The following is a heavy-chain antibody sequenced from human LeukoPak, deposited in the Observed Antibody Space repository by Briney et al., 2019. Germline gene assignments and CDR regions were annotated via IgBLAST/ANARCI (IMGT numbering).Heavy chain of an antibody. J-gene: IGHJ4*02. D-gene: IGHD3-22*01. CDR2: ISSSGSTI. CDR1: GFTFSSYE. Sequence: TGGSLRLSCAASGFTFSSYEMNWVRQAPGKWLEWVSYISSSGSTIYYADSVKGRFTISRDNAKNSLYLQMNSLRAEDTAVYYCARGGSTYYYDSSGYIWGQGTLVTVSS. CDR3: ARGGSTYYYDSSGYI. V-gene: IGHV3-48*03.